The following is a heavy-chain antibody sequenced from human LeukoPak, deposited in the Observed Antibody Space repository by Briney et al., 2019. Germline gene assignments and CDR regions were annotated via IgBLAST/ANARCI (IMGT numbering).Heavy chain of an antibody. Sequence: GGSLRLSCAASGFTFSSYAMHWVRQAPGKGLEWVAVISYDGSNKYYADSVKGRFTISRDNSKNTLYLQMNSLRAEDTAVYYCARGITMVRGWFDPWGQGTLVTVSS. V-gene: IGHV3-30*04. CDR1: GFTFSSYA. D-gene: IGHD3-10*01. J-gene: IGHJ5*02. CDR3: ARGITMVRGWFDP. CDR2: ISYDGSNK.